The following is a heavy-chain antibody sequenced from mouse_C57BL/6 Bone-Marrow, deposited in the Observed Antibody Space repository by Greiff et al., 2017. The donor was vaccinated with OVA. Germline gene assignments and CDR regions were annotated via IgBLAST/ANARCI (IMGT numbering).Heavy chain of an antibody. CDR3: TTCLLRSFAY. CDR1: GFNIKDDY. J-gene: IGHJ3*01. CDR2: IDPENGDT. Sequence: EVQLQQSGAELVRPGASVKLSCTASGFNIKDDYMHWVKQRPEQGLEWIGWIDPENGDTEYASKFQGKATITADTSSNTAYLQLSSLTSEDTAVYYCTTCLLRSFAYWGQGTLVTVSA. D-gene: IGHD1-1*01. V-gene: IGHV14-4*01.